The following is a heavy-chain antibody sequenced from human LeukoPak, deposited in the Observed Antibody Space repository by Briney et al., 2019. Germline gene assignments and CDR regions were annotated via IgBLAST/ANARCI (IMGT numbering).Heavy chain of an antibody. Sequence: GGSLRLSCAASGFTFSSYGMHWVRQAPGKGLEWVSAISGSGGNTYYADSVKGRFPISRDNSRSTLYLQMSSLRAEDTAVYYCANRDITGTTLFDWGQGTLVTVSS. J-gene: IGHJ4*02. V-gene: IGHV3-23*01. D-gene: IGHD1-7*01. CDR1: GFTFSSYG. CDR2: ISGSGGNT. CDR3: ANRDITGTTLFD.